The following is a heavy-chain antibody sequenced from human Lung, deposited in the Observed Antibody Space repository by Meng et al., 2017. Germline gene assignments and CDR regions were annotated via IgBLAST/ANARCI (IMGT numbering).Heavy chain of an antibody. V-gene: IGHV4-34*01. Sequence: GQVPQWGAGLFKPSETLSLACVVSGGSFSDYYWSWIRQPPGKGLEWIGEINHSGSTNYNPSLESRATISVDTSQNNLSLKLSSVTAADSAVYYCARGPTTMAHDLDYWGQGTLVTVSS. CDR3: ARGPTTMAHDLDY. CDR1: GGSFSDYY. D-gene: IGHD4-11*01. CDR2: INHSGST. J-gene: IGHJ4*02.